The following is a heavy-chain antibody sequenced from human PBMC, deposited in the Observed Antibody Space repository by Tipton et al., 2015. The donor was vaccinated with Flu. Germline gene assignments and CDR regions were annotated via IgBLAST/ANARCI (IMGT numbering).Heavy chain of an antibody. Sequence: SLRLSCAASGFTFSDYYMSWIRQAPGKGLEWLSHISSSGSTINYADSVKGRFTISRDNAKNSLYLQVNSLRVEDTAEYYCAKDFIDYGGYYGMDVWGQGTTVIVSS. CDR2: ISSSGSTI. D-gene: IGHD3-10*01. CDR3: AKDFIDYGGYYGMDV. V-gene: IGHV3-11*01. J-gene: IGHJ6*02. CDR1: GFTFSDYY.